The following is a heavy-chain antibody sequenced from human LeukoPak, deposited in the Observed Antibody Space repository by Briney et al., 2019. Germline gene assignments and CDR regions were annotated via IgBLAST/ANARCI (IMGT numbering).Heavy chain of an antibody. Sequence: ASVKVYCKASGGTFSSYAISWERQAPGQGLEWMGGIIPIFGTANYAQKLQGRVTITADESTSTAYMELSSLRSEDTAVYYCARGVVPAAYNWFDPWGQGTLVTVSS. CDR2: IIPIFGTA. V-gene: IGHV1-69*13. CDR1: GGTFSSYA. J-gene: IGHJ5*02. CDR3: ARGVVPAAYNWFDP. D-gene: IGHD2-2*01.